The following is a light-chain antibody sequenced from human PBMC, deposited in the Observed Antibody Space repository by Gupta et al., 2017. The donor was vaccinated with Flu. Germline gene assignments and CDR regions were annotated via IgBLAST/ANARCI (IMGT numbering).Light chain of an antibody. V-gene: IGKV1-39*01. J-gene: IGKJ4*01. Sequence: DIQMTQSPSSLSASVGDRVTITCRASQSIGDYLSWYQQRPGKAPKLLIYGASSVQSGVPSRFSGSGSGTDFTLTISKLRPEDFATYYCQHNDCTPLTFGGGTKVESK. CDR3: QHNDCTPLT. CDR1: QSIGDY. CDR2: GAS.